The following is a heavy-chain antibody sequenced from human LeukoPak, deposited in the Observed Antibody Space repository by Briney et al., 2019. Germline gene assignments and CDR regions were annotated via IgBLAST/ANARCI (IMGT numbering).Heavy chain of an antibody. V-gene: IGHV3-30-3*01. CDR3: ARTGSGSYFKDY. CDR2: ISYDGSNK. Sequence: GGSLRLSCAASGFTFSSYAMHWVRQAPGKGLEWVAVISYDGSNKYYADSVKGRFTISRDNSKNTLYLQMNSLRAEDTAVYYCARTGSGSYFKDYWGQGTLVTVSS. CDR1: GFTFSSYA. D-gene: IGHD3-10*01. J-gene: IGHJ4*02.